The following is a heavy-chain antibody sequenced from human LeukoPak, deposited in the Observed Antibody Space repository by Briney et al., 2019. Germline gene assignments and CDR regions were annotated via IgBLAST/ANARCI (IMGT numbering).Heavy chain of an antibody. CDR3: ARLGPYCGGDCYPDYFDS. Sequence: AGGSLRLSCAASGFTFSSYSMNWVRQAPGKGLEWVSSISSSSRYIYYADSVKGRFTISRDNAKNSLYLQMNSLRAEDTAVYYCARLGPYCGGDCYPDYFDSWGQGTLVTVSS. CDR1: GFTFSSYS. V-gene: IGHV3-21*01. J-gene: IGHJ4*02. CDR2: ISSSSRYI. D-gene: IGHD2-21*02.